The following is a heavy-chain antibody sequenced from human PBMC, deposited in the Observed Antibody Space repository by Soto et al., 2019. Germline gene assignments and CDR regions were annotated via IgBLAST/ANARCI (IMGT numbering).Heavy chain of an antibody. V-gene: IGHV3-9*01. Sequence: PGGSLRLSCAASGFTFDDYAMHWVRQAPGKGLEWVSGISWNSGTIDYADSVKGRFTISRDNSKNTLYLQMNSLRVEDTAIYYCDQAWGIAYWGQGTLVPVSS. CDR3: DQAWGIAY. J-gene: IGHJ4*02. CDR1: GFTFDDYA. D-gene: IGHD7-27*01. CDR2: ISWNSGTI.